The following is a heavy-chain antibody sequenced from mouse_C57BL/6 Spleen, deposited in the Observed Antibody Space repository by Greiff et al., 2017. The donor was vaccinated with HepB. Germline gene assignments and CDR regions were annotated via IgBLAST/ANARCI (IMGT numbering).Heavy chain of an antibody. CDR2: ISDGGSYT. V-gene: IGHV5-4*01. J-gene: IGHJ2*01. Sequence: DVHLVESGGGLVKPGGSLKLSCAASGFTFSSYAMSWVRQTPEKRLEWVATISDGGSYTYYPDNVKGRFTISRDNAKNNLYLQMSHLKSEDTAMYYCARGGEYYYGSSYNFDYWGQGTTLTVSS. CDR1: GFTFSSYA. D-gene: IGHD1-1*01. CDR3: ARGGEYYYGSSYNFDY.